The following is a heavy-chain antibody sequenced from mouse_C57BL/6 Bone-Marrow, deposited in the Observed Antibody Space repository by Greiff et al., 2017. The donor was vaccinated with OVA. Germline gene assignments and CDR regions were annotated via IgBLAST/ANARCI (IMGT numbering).Heavy chain of an antibody. CDR2: INPSNGGT. J-gene: IGHJ4*01. Sequence: SGTELVKPGASVKLSCKASGYTFSSYWMHWVKQRPGQGLEWIGNINPSNGGTNYNEKFKSKATLTVDKSSSTAYMQLSSLTSEDSAVYYCARPTPTGWDGAYYAMDYWGQGTSVTVSS. D-gene: IGHD4-1*01. CDR1: GYTFSSYW. V-gene: IGHV1-53*01. CDR3: ARPTPTGWDGAYYAMDY.